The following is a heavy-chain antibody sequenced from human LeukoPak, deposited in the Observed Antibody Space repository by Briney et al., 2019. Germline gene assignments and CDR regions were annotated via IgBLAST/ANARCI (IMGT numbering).Heavy chain of an antibody. D-gene: IGHD3-22*01. CDR3: ARTLSDSSPVAT. CDR2: VYHSGTT. J-gene: IGHJ4*02. Sequence: PSETLSLTYSVSGYFLSSGFYWGWIRQPPGKGLEWIASVYHSGTTIYNPSLKSRVTMSMDTSMNHYSLKLRSVTAADTAVYYCARTLSDSSPVATWGQGTLVTVSS. CDR1: GYFLSSGFY. V-gene: IGHV4-38-2*02.